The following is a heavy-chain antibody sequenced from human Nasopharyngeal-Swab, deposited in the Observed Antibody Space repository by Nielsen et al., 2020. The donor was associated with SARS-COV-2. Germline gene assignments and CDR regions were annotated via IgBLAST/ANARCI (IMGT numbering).Heavy chain of an antibody. Sequence: RQAPGKGLEWIGSIYYSGSTYYNPSLKSRVTISVDTSKNQFSLKLRSVTAADTAVYYCARRPPGIGPRAFDIWGQGTMVTVSS. CDR2: IYYSGST. D-gene: IGHD3-10*01. V-gene: IGHV4-39*01. J-gene: IGHJ3*02. CDR3: ARRPPGIGPRAFDI.